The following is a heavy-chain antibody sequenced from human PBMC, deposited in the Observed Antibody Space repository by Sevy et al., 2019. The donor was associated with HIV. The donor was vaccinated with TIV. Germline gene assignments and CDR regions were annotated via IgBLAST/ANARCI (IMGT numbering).Heavy chain of an antibody. V-gene: IGHV4-4*07. Sequence: SETLSLTCTVSGGSIGSHYWSWIRQPAGKGLEWIGRIYKSGSANYNPSLKSRVTMSIDTSKDHFSLKLSSVTAADTAVYNCAPRLGFDIWGQGTMVTVSS. CDR1: GGSIGSHY. J-gene: IGHJ3*02. D-gene: IGHD1-26*01. CDR3: APRLGFDI. CDR2: IYKSGSA.